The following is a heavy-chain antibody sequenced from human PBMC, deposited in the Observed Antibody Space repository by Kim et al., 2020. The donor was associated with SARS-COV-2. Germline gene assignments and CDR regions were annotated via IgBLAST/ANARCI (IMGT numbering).Heavy chain of an antibody. CDR2: ISYDASNK. CDR1: GFTFSSYA. CDR3: ERGYYYGSGSYYSSSDY. V-gene: IGHV3-30*04. J-gene: IGHJ4*02. Sequence: GGSLRLSCAASGFTFSSYAMHWVRQAPGKGLEWVAVISYDASNKYYADSVKGRFTISRDNSKNTLYLQMNSLRAEDTAVYYCERGYYYGSGSYYSSSDYWGQGTLVTVSS. D-gene: IGHD3-10*01.